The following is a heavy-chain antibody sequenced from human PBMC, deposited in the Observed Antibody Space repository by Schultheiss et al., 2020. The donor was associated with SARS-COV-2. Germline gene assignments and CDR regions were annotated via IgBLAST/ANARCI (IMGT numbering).Heavy chain of an antibody. CDR1: GFTFSSYG. CDR3: AKNKMQVTDYYYYGMDV. D-gene: IGHD1/OR15-1a*01. J-gene: IGHJ6*02. V-gene: IGHV3-30*12. CDR2: ISYDGTNK. Sequence: GGSLRLSCAASGFTFSSYGMHWVRQAPGKGLEWVAVISYDGTNKYYADSVKGRFTISRDNSKNTLYLQMNSLRAEDTAVYYCAKNKMQVTDYYYYGMDVWGQGATVTVSS.